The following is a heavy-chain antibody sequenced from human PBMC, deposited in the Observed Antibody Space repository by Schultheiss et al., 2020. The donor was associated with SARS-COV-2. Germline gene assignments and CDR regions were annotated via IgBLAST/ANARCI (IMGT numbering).Heavy chain of an antibody. V-gene: IGHV3-48*02. D-gene: IGHD6-19*01. CDR1: GFIFSDAW. J-gene: IGHJ5*02. Sequence: GGSLRLSCAASGFIFSDAWMNWVRQAPGKGLEWVSYISSSSSTIYYADSVKGRFTISRDNAKNSLYLQMNSVRDEDTAVYYCARGVAVDTWGQGTLVTVSS. CDR2: ISSSSSTI. CDR3: ARGVAVDT.